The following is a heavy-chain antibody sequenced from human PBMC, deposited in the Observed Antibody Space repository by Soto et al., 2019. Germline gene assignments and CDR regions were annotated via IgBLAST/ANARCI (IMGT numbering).Heavy chain of an antibody. V-gene: IGHV1-18*01. Sequence: ASVKVSCKASGYTFTSYGISWVRQAPGQGLEWMGWISAYSGNTNYAQKLQGRVTMTTDTSTSTAYMELRSLRSDDTAVYYCARDLAVVPAAIGSPGGFDPWGQGTQVTVS. CDR2: ISAYSGNT. CDR3: ARDLAVVPAAIGSPGGFDP. CDR1: GYTFTSYG. J-gene: IGHJ5*02. D-gene: IGHD2-2*02.